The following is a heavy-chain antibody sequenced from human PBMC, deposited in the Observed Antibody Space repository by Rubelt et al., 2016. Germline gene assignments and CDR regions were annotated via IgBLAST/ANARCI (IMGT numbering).Heavy chain of an antibody. Sequence: GKGLEWVPRISNSGGSPQYADSVKGRFTISRDNSKNTLYLQMNSLTAEDTAVYYCAKGVYEFDYWGQGTLVTVSS. V-gene: IGHV3-23*01. CDR3: AKGVYEFDY. D-gene: IGHD1-14*01. J-gene: IGHJ4*02. CDR2: ISNSGGSP.